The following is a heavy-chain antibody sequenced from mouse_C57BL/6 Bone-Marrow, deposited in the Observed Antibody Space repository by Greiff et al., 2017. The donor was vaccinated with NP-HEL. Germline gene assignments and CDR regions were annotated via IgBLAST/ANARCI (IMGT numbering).Heavy chain of an antibody. Sequence: VQLQQSGPELVKPGDSVKISCKASGYSFTGYFMNWVMQSHGKSLEWIGRINPYNGDTFYNQKFKGKATLTVDKSSSTAHMELRSLTSEDSAVYYCARWLLLRYAMDYWGQGTSVTVSS. D-gene: IGHD1-1*01. J-gene: IGHJ4*01. CDR3: ARWLLLRYAMDY. V-gene: IGHV1-20*01. CDR2: INPYNGDT. CDR1: GYSFTGYF.